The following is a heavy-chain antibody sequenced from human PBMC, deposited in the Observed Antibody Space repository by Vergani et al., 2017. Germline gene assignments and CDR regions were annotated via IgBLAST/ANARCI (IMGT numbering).Heavy chain of an antibody. V-gene: IGHV3-30*18. J-gene: IGHJ4*02. CDR2: ISYDGSNK. D-gene: IGHD6-13*01. CDR1: GFTFSSYG. Sequence: QVQLVESGGGVVQPGRSLRLSCAASGFTFSSYGMHWVRQAPGKGLEWVAVISYDGSNKYYADSVNGRFTISRDNSKNTLYLQMNSLRAEDTAVYYCAKASSSWYSGGDYWGQGTLVTVSS. CDR3: AKASSSWYSGGDY.